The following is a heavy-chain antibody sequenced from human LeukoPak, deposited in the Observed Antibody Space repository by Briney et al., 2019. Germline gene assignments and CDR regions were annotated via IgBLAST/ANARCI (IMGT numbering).Heavy chain of an antibody. CDR2: IKRKTDGGTT. V-gene: IGHV3-15*01. CDR3: TTNDALDI. Sequence: PGGSLRLSCTASGFTFSNAWMNWVRQAPGKGLEWVGRIKRKTDGGTTDYAAPVKGRFTISRDDSKNTLYLQMNSLKTEDTAVYFCTTNDALDIWGQGTMVTVSS. CDR1: GFTFSNAW. J-gene: IGHJ3*02.